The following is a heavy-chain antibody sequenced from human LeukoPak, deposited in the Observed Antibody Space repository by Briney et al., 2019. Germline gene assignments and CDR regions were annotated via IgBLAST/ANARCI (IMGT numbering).Heavy chain of an antibody. V-gene: IGHV4-4*09. J-gene: IGHJ6*03. Sequence: SETPSLTCTVSGGSISSYYWSWIRQPPGKGLEWIGYIYTSGSTNYNPSLKSRVTISVDTSKNQFSLKLSSVTAADTAVYYCARLESKVTMVRGVIDYYYYMDVWGKGTTVTVSS. CDR2: IYTSGST. CDR1: GGSISSYY. D-gene: IGHD3-10*01. CDR3: ARLESKVTMVRGVIDYYYYMDV.